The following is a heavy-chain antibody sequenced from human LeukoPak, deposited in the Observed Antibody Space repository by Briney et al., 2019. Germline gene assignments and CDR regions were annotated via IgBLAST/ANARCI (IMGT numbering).Heavy chain of an antibody. CDR3: AKYCTSISCSYFDY. CDR2: ISGSGAYT. J-gene: IGHJ4*02. CDR1: GFTFSSYA. V-gene: IGHV3-23*01. Sequence: QPGGSLRLSCAASGFTFSSYAMSWVRQAPGKGLEWVSGISGSGAYTHYADSVKGRFTISRDNSKNTLYLLTSSLRAEDTAVYYCAKYCTSISCSYFDYWGQGALVTVSS. D-gene: IGHD2-2*01.